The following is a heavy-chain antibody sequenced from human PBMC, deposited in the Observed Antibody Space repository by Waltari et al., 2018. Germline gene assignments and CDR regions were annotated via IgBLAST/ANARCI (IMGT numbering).Heavy chain of an antibody. CDR1: GGSINSTTW. J-gene: IGHJ6*02. CDR2: IYHSGSN. D-gene: IGHD5-18*01. CDR3: ARTRGYSYGIYYYYYYGMDV. Sequence: QVQLQESGPGLVTPSAPLSLPCAVSGGSINSTTWWSWFRTPPGKGLEWIGEIYHSGSNNDNPSLKSRVTISVDKSKNQFSLKMNSVTAADTAVYYCARTRGYSYGIYYYYYYGMDVWGHGTTVTVSS. V-gene: IGHV4-4*02.